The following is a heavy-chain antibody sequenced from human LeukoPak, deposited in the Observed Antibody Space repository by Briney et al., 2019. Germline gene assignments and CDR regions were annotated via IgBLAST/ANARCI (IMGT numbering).Heavy chain of an antibody. CDR1: GGSVSSGSSY. D-gene: IGHD5-24*01. CDR2: IYYSGST. Sequence: SETLSLTCTVSGGSVSSGSSYWTWIRQPPGKGLEWIGYIYYSGSTNSNPSLKSRVTISVDTSTNQFSLKLSSVTAADTAVYYCTRGNRDGYKFDFWGPGTLVTVSS. J-gene: IGHJ4*02. CDR3: TRGNRDGYKFDF. V-gene: IGHV4-61*01.